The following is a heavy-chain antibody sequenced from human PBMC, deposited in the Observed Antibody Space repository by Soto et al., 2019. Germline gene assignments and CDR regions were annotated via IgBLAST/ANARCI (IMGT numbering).Heavy chain of an antibody. Sequence: SETLSLTCAVYGGSFSGYYWSWIRQPPGKGLEWIGEINHSGSTNYNPSLKSRVTISVDTSKNQFSLKLSSVTAADTAVYYCARGIAANDRPVDYWGQGTLVTVSS. J-gene: IGHJ4*02. V-gene: IGHV4-34*01. D-gene: IGHD6-13*01. CDR2: INHSGST. CDR3: ARGIAANDRPVDY. CDR1: GGSFSGYY.